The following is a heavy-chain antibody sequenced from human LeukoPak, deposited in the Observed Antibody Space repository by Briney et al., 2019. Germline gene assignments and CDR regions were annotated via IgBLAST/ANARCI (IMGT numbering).Heavy chain of an antibody. CDR3: ARVFRGITMIVGGLELDY. D-gene: IGHD3-22*01. J-gene: IGHJ4*02. CDR2: INPNSGGT. Sequence: ASVKVSCKASGYTFTGYYMHWVRQAPGQGLEWMGWINPNSGGTNYAQKFQGRVTITRDTSISTAYIELSRLRSDDTAVYYCARVFRGITMIVGGLELDYWGQGTLVTVSS. CDR1: GYTFTGYY. V-gene: IGHV1-2*02.